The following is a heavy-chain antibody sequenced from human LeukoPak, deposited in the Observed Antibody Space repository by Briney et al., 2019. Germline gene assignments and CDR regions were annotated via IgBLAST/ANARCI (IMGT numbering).Heavy chain of an antibody. D-gene: IGHD1-26*01. Sequence: SETLSLTCTVSGGSISSHYWSWIRQPPGKGPEWIGYIYYSGSNNYHPSLKSRVTISVDTSKNQFSLKLSSVTAADTAVYYCARVMPTGDYYMDVWGKGTTVTVSS. CDR1: GGSISSHY. V-gene: IGHV4-59*11. CDR3: ARVMPTGDYYMDV. CDR2: IYYSGSN. J-gene: IGHJ6*03.